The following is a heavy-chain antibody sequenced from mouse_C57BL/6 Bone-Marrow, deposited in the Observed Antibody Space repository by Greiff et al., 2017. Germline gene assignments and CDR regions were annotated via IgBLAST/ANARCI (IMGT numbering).Heavy chain of an antibody. J-gene: IGHJ2*01. V-gene: IGHV1-64*01. CDR3: ARNYYGSSYYFDY. Sequence: VQLQQPGAELVKPWASVKLSCKASGYTFTSYWMHWVKQRPGQGLEWIGMIHPNSGSTNYNEKFKSKATLTVDKSSSTAYMQLSSLTSEDSAVYYCARNYYGSSYYFDYWGQGTTLTVSS. CDR1: GYTFTSYW. D-gene: IGHD1-1*01. CDR2: IHPNSGST.